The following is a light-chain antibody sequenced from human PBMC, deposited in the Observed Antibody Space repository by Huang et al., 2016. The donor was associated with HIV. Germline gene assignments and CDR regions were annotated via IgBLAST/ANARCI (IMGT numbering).Light chain of an antibody. CDR2: WAC. CDR1: QSGQHSSNNRNY. CDR3: QQYYTTPPWT. J-gene: IGKJ1*01. V-gene: IGKV4-1*01. Sequence: DIVMTQSPDSLAVSLGERATIHFNCSQSGQHSSNNRNYLAWYQQKQEQPPKLLIYWACNREFGVQDRFTGGGSGTDFTLTISSLQAEDGAVYYCQQYYTTPPWTFGQGTKVEIK.